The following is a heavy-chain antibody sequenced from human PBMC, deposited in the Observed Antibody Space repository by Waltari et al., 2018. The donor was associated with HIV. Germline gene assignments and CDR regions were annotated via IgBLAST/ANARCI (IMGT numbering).Heavy chain of an antibody. Sequence: QVQLQESGPGLVKPSETLSLTCTVSGGSVSSGSYYWSWIRQPPGKGLEWIGYSYYSGSTNTNPSLKSRVTISVDTSKNQFSLKLSSVTAADTAVYYCARIPLVAAAGLYYWGQGTLVTVSS. CDR1: GGSVSSGSYY. V-gene: IGHV4-61*01. CDR3: ARIPLVAAAGLYY. J-gene: IGHJ4*02. D-gene: IGHD6-13*01. CDR2: SYYSGST.